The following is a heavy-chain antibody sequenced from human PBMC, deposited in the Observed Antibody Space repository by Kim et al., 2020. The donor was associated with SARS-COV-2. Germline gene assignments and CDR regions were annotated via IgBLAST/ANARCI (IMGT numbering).Heavy chain of an antibody. CDR2: ST. V-gene: IGHV4-59*09. CDR3: ARGQLLFGV. D-gene: IGHD2-2*01. Sequence: STNHNPALKRRVTISVDTSKNQFSLMLSSLTAAGTAVYVCARGQLLFGVWGQGTLVTVSS. J-gene: IGHJ4*02.